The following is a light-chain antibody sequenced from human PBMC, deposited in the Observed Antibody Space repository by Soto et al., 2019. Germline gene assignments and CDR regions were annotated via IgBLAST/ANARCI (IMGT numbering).Light chain of an antibody. CDR2: QVS. V-gene: IGLV2-8*01. CDR3: MSYAGGNRFV. J-gene: IGLJ1*01. CDR1: VSDVGGYNY. Sequence: LTQPPSASGSPGQSVTISCAGTVSDVGGYNYVSWYQQHPGKVPQLMIYQVSKRPSGVPDRFSASKSDTTASLTISGLQAEDEGDYYCMSYAGGNRFVFGTGTKVTVL.